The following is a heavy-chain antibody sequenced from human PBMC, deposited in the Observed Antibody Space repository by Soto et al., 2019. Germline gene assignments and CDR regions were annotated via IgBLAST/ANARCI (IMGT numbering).Heavy chain of an antibody. V-gene: IGHV4-30-4*01. CDR1: GGSISSGDYY. J-gene: IGHJ4*02. CDR2: IYYSGST. D-gene: IGHD5-18*01. CDR3: ARERGYSYGSHYFDY. Sequence: TSETLSLTCTVSGGSISSGDYYWSWIRQPPGKGLEWIGYIYYSGSTYYNPSLKSRVTISVDTSKNQFSLKLSSVTAADTAVYYCARERGYSYGSHYFDYWGQGTLVT.